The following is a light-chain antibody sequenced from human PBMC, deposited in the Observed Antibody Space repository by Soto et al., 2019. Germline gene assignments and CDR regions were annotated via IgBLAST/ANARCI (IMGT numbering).Light chain of an antibody. J-gene: IGLJ1*01. Sequence: QSVLTQPASVSGSPGQSITISCTGTSSGVGGYNYVSWYQQHPDKAPKLMIYDVSNRPSCVSNRFSGSNSGNTASLTISSLHSVFYTDSYSSSYTTLTPYVFVTGSMVPVL. CDR1: SSGVGGYNY. CDR3: SSYTTLTPYV. CDR2: DVS. V-gene: IGLV2-14*01.